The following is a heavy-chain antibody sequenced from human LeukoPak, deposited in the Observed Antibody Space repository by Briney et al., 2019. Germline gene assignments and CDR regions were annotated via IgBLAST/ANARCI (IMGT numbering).Heavy chain of an antibody. Sequence: GGSLRLACAASGFTFSSYGMSWVRQAPGKGLEWVSAISGSGGSTYYADSVKGRFTISRDNSKNTLYLQMNSLRAEDTAVYYCAKEAHYGSGSYYMGGYFDYWGQGTLVTVSS. V-gene: IGHV3-23*01. CDR2: ISGSGGST. J-gene: IGHJ4*02. CDR3: AKEAHYGSGSYYMGGYFDY. CDR1: GFTFSSYG. D-gene: IGHD3-10*01.